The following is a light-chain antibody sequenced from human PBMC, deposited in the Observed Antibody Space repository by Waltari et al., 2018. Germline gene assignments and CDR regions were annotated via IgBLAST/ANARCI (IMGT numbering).Light chain of an antibody. Sequence: QSALTQPASVSGSPGQSITISCTGSSSDVGSYNLVSWYQQHPGKAPKLMIYEGSKRPSAVSNRFSGSKSDNTASLTIPGLQAEDEAHYYCCSYAGSSAPRVFGGGTKLTVL. CDR2: EGS. CDR3: CSYAGSSAPRV. CDR1: SSDVGSYNL. J-gene: IGLJ3*02. V-gene: IGLV2-23*01.